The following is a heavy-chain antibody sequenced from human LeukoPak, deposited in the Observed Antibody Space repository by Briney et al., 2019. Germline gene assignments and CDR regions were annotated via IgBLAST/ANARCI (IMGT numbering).Heavy chain of an antibody. J-gene: IGHJ3*02. CDR2: IYSGGST. CDR3: ARDGRRSYLDAFDI. Sequence: GGSLRLSCAASGFTVSSNYMSWVRQAPGKGLEWVSVIYSGGSTYYADSVKGRFTVSRDNSKNTLYLQMNSLRAEDTAVYYCARDGRRSYLDAFDIWGQGTMVTVSS. D-gene: IGHD1-26*01. V-gene: IGHV3-53*01. CDR1: GFTVSSNY.